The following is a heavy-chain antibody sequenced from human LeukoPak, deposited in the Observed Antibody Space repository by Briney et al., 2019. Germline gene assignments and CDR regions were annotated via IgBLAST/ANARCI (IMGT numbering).Heavy chain of an antibody. D-gene: IGHD3-22*01. V-gene: IGHV3-23*01. CDR3: AKSASSGYYHYFDY. CDR2: ISGSGGST. J-gene: IGHJ4*02. CDR1: GFTFSHNW. Sequence: GGSLRLSCAASGFTFSHNWMSWLRQAPGKGLEWVSAISGSGGSTYYADSVKGRFTISRDNSKNTLYLQMNSLRAEDTAVYYCAKSASSGYYHYFDYWGQGTLVTVSS.